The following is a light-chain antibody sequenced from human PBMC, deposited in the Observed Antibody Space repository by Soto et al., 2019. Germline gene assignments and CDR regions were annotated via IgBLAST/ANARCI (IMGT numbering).Light chain of an antibody. CDR3: FSFTTDWTHV. Sequence: QSVLTQPPSVSATPRQKVTISCSGSSSNIGANYVSWFQQLPGTAPKLLIYDHNKRPSGIPDRFSGSKSGTSATLGIIGPQTGDEADYFCFSFTTDWTHVFGTGTKLTVL. V-gene: IGLV1-51*01. CDR1: SSNIGANY. CDR2: DHN. J-gene: IGLJ1*01.